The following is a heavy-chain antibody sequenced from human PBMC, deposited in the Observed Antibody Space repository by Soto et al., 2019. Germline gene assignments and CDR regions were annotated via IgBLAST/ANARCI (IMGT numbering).Heavy chain of an antibody. CDR3: ARDERRSSASMDV. CDR2: IYSGGST. J-gene: IGHJ6*02. V-gene: IGHV3-53*01. D-gene: IGHD1-26*01. CDR1: GFTVSSNY. Sequence: GSLRLSRAASGFTVSSNYMSWVRQAPGKGLEWVSVIYSGGSTYYADSVKGRFTISRDNSKNTLYLQMNSLRAEDTAVYYCARDERRSSASMDVWGQGTTVTVSS.